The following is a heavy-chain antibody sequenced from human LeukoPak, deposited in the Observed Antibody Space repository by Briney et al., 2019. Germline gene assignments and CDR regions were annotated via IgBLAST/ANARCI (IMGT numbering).Heavy chain of an antibody. V-gene: IGHV3-9*01. J-gene: IGHJ4*02. Sequence: GGSLRLSCAASGFTFDDYAMHWVRQAPGKGLEWVSGISWNSGSIGYADSVKGRFTISRDNAKNSLYLQMNSLRAEDTALYYCATLTGVYCSSTSCFFDYWGQGTLVTVSS. CDR1: GFTFDDYA. D-gene: IGHD2-2*01. CDR3: ATLTGVYCSSTSCFFDY. CDR2: ISWNSGSI.